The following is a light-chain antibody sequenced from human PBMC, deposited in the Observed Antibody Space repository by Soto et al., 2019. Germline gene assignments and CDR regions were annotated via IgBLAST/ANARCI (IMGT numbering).Light chain of an antibody. CDR1: QSVSSN. CDR2: GAS. V-gene: IGKV3-15*01. Sequence: EIVMTQSPATLSLSPGERATLSCRASQSVSSNLAWYQQNPGQAPRLLIDGASTRATGIPARFSGSGSGTEFTLTISSLQSEDFAVYYCQQYNNWPQWTFGQGTKVDI. CDR3: QQYNNWPQWT. J-gene: IGKJ1*01.